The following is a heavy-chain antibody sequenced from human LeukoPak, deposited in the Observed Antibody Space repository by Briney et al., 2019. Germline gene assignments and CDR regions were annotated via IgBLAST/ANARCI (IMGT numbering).Heavy chain of an antibody. J-gene: IGHJ4*02. CDR2: ISYDGSNK. V-gene: IGHV3-30*03. D-gene: IGHD3-3*01. CDR3: ARDPAKFWSGHDY. CDR1: GFTFSSYG. Sequence: GGSLRLSCTASGFTFSSYGMHWVRQAPGKGLEWVAVISYDGSNKYYADSVKGRFTISRDNSKNTLYVQMNSLRAEDTAVYYCARDPAKFWSGHDYWGQGTLVTVSS.